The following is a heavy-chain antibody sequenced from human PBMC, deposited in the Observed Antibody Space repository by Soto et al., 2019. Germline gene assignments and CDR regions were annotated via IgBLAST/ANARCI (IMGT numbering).Heavy chain of an antibody. Sequence: PSETLSLTCTVSGDSITNHYWSWIRQPPGKGLEWIGYIYYSGITNYNPSLKSRVTISVDASKNQFPLKLNSVTAADTAIYYCARDGAIAAAANSYYYTMDVWGQGTTVTVSS. CDR1: GDSITNHY. D-gene: IGHD6-13*01. CDR2: IYYSGIT. CDR3: ARDGAIAAAANSYYYTMDV. V-gene: IGHV4-59*11. J-gene: IGHJ6*02.